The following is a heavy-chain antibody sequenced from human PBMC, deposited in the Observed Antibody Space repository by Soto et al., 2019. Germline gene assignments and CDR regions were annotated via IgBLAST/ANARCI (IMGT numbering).Heavy chain of an antibody. CDR1: GFSLSTSGVG. CDR3: AHDVVVVAASPAEYFQH. CDR2: IYWDDDK. Sequence: QITLKESGPTLVKPTQTLTLTCTFSGFSLSTSGVGVGWIRQPPGKALEWLALIYWDDDKRYSPSLKSRLAITKDTPKNQVVLTMTNMDPVDTATYYCAHDVVVVAASPAEYFQHWGQGTLVTVSS. J-gene: IGHJ1*01. V-gene: IGHV2-5*02. D-gene: IGHD2-15*01.